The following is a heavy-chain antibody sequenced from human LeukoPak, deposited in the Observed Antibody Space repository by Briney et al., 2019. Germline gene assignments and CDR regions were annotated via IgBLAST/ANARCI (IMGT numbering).Heavy chain of an antibody. Sequence: GGSLRLSCAASGFTFSSYAMHWVRQAPGKGLEWVAVISYDGSNKYYAGSVKGRFTISRDNSKNTLYLQMNSLRAEDTAVYYCARVHYYGSGSYLRGPHYWGQGTLVTVSS. J-gene: IGHJ4*02. V-gene: IGHV3-30-3*01. CDR2: ISYDGSNK. CDR1: GFTFSSYA. CDR3: ARVHYYGSGSYLRGPHY. D-gene: IGHD3-10*01.